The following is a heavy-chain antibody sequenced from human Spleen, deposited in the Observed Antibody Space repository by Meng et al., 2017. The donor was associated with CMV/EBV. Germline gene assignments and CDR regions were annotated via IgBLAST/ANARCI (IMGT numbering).Heavy chain of an antibody. Sequence: GESLKISCAASRFTFDDYTMHWVRQSPGKGLEWVSLISWDGGSTYYADSVKGRFTISRDNSKNSLYLQMNSLRTEDTALYYCATDTRNYDFWSGYSGGMDVWGQGTTVTVSS. V-gene: IGHV3-43*01. D-gene: IGHD3-3*01. CDR2: ISWDGGST. CDR1: RFTFDDYT. CDR3: ATDTRNYDFWSGYSGGMDV. J-gene: IGHJ6*02.